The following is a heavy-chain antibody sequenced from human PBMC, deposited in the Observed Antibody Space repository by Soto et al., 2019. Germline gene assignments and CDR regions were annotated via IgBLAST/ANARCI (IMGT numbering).Heavy chain of an antibody. CDR3: ARVSADFWSGYWTYYYYGMDV. J-gene: IGHJ6*02. Sequence: ASVKVSCKATGYTFTGYDMHWVRQAPVQGLEWMGWINPNSGGTNYAQKFQGRVTMTRDTSISTAYMELSRLRSDDTAVYYCARVSADFWSGYWTYYYYGMDVWGQGTTVTVSS. CDR1: GYTFTGYD. V-gene: IGHV1-2*02. D-gene: IGHD3-3*01. CDR2: INPNSGGT.